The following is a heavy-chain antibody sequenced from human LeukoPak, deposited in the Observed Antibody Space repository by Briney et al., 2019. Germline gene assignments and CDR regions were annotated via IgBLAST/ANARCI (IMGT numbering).Heavy chain of an antibody. CDR3: AGEGYGDYDGDY. CDR2: ISSSSSYI. V-gene: IGHV3-21*04. J-gene: IGHJ4*02. D-gene: IGHD4-17*01. Sequence: GGSLRLSCAASGFTFSSYSMNWVRQAPGKGLEWVSSISSSSSYIYYADSVKGRFTISRDNAKNSLFLQMHSLRAEDTAVYYCAGEGYGDYDGDYWGQGTLVTVSS. CDR1: GFTFSSYS.